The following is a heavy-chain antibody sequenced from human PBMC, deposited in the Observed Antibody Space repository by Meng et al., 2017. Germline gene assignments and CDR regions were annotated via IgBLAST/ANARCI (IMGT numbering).Heavy chain of an antibody. D-gene: IGHD7-27*01. CDR3: AKLGSDY. CDR2: ISGNGGST. V-gene: IGHV3-23*04. Sequence: EVYLGESGGGLVKPGGSLRLSCAASEFTFSISAMSWVRQAPGKGLEWVSGISGNGGSTFYADSVKGRFTISRDNSKNTLYLQMNSLRVEDTALYYCAKLGSDYWGQGTLVTVSS. J-gene: IGHJ4*02. CDR1: EFTFSISA.